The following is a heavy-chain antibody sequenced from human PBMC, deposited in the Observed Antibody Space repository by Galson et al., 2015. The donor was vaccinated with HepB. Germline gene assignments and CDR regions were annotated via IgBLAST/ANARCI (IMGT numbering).Heavy chain of an antibody. CDR3: ARDMAYGALDY. V-gene: IGHV3-7*01. CDR2: IKPDGSVR. CDR1: GFTFSSSW. J-gene: IGHJ4*02. Sequence: SLRLSCAAFGFTFSSSWMTWVRLTPGRGLGWVANIKPDGSVRNHVASVRDRFTISRYNAENSLYLQMNSLRAEDTGVYYCARDMAYGALDYWGQGTLVTVSS. D-gene: IGHD4/OR15-4a*01.